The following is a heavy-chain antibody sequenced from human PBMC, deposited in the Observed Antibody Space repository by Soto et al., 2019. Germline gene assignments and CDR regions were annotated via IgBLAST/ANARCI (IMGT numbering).Heavy chain of an antibody. CDR3: ARGGGYCSSTSCYYYYYYGMDV. CDR2: IYYSGST. CDR1: GGSISSGGYY. J-gene: IGHJ6*02. V-gene: IGHV4-30-4*08. D-gene: IGHD2-2*01. Sequence: PSETLSLTCTVSGGSISSGGYYWSWIRQHPGKGLEWIGYIYYSGSTYYNPSLKSRVTISVDTSKNQFSLKLSSVTAADTAVYYCARGGGYCSSTSCYYYYYYGMDVWGQGTTVTVSS.